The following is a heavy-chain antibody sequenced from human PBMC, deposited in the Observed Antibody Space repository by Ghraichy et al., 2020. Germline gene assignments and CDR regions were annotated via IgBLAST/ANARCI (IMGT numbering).Heavy chain of an antibody. CDR3: VRGGMAAMVMGGY. D-gene: IGHD5-18*01. CDR1: GFTFSSYS. Sequence: LSLTCAASGFTFSSYSMNWVRQAPGKGLEWVSYISSSSSSSIYYLDSVKGRFSISRDNAKNSLYLQMNSLRDEDTAVYYCVRGGMAAMVMGGYWGQGTLVTVSS. V-gene: IGHV3-48*02. CDR2: ISSSSSSSI. J-gene: IGHJ4*02.